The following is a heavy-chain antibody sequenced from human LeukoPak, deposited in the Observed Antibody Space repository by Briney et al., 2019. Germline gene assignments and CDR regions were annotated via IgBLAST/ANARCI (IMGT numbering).Heavy chain of an antibody. D-gene: IGHD3-3*01. V-gene: IGHV1-8*03. CDR2: MNPNSGNT. CDR1: GYTFTSYD. J-gene: IGHJ5*02. Sequence: GASVKVSCKASGYTFTSYDINWVRQATGQGLEWMGWMNPNSGNTGYAQKFQGRVTITRNTSISTAYMELSSLRSEDTAVYYCAISSSITIFGWVWFDPWGQGTLVTVSS. CDR3: AISSSITIFGWVWFDP.